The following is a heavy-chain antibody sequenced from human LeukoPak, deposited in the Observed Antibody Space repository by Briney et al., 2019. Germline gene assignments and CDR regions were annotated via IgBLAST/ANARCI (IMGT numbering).Heavy chain of an antibody. CDR2: ISWNSGSI. CDR1: GFTFDDYA. J-gene: IGHJ3*02. V-gene: IGHV3-9*01. CDR3: AKARDYYDSSGYLTLEAFDI. Sequence: PGGSLRLSCAASGFTFDDYAMHWVRHAPGKGLEWVSGISWNSGSIGYADSVKGRFTISRDNAKNSLYLQMNSLRAEDTALYYCAKARDYYDSSGYLTLEAFDIWGQGTMVTVSS. D-gene: IGHD3-22*01.